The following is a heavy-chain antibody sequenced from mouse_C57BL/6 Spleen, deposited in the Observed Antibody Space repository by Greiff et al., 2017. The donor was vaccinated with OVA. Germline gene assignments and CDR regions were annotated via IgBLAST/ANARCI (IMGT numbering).Heavy chain of an antibody. CDR3: ARDLIDY. CDR1: GYTFTSYW. CDR2: IYPGSGSP. V-gene: IGHV1-55*01. Sequence: QVQLQQPGAELVKPGASVKMSCKASGYTFTSYWITWVKQRPGQGLEWIGDIYPGSGSPNYNETFKSKATLTVDTSSSTAYMQLSILTSEDSAVYYCARDLIDYWGQGTTLTVSS. J-gene: IGHJ2*01.